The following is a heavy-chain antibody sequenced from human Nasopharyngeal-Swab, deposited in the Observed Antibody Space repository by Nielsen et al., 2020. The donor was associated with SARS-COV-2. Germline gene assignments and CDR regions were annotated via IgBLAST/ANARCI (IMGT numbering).Heavy chain of an antibody. D-gene: IGHD6-13*01. CDR3: ARGEIAAADDYYYYYGMDV. J-gene: IGHJ6*02. CDR1: GGSISSYY. CDR2: IYTSGST. V-gene: IGHV4-4*07. Sequence: ETLSLTCIVSGGSISSYYWSWIRQPAGKGLEWIGRIYTSGSTNYNPSLKSRVTMSVDTSKNQFSLKLSSVTAADTAVYYCARGEIAAADDYYYYYGMDVWGQGTTVTVSS.